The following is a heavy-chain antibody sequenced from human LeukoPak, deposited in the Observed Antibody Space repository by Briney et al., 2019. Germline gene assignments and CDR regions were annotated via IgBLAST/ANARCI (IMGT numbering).Heavy chain of an antibody. CDR2: INPSGGST. J-gene: IGHJ4*02. V-gene: IGHV1-46*03. D-gene: IGHD6-6*01. CDR3: ATWGSIAARPLVY. Sequence: ASVKVSCKASGYTFTSYYMHWVRQAPGQGLECMGIINPSGGSTSYAQKFQGRVTMTRDTSTSTVYMELSSLRSEDTAVYYCATWGSIAARPLVYWGQGTLVTVSS. CDR1: GYTFTSYY.